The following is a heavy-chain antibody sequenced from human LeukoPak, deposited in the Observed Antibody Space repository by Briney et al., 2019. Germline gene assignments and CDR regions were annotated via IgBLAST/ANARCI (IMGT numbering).Heavy chain of an antibody. Sequence: SVKVSCKVSGYTLTELSMHWVRQAPGKGLEWMGGIIPIFGTANYAQKFQGRVTITTDESTSTAYMELSSLRSEDTAVYYCARSHGGGWSDPWGQGTLVTVSS. CDR1: GYTLTELS. J-gene: IGHJ5*02. CDR3: ARSHGGGWSDP. D-gene: IGHD3-16*01. CDR2: IIPIFGTA. V-gene: IGHV1-69*05.